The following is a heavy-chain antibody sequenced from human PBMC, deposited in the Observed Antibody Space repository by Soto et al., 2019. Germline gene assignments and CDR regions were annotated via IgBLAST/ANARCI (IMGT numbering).Heavy chain of an antibody. Sequence: ASVKVSCKTSGYTFTGYYMHWMRQAPGQGLEWMGWINPHSGGTIYAQKFQGWVTMTRDTSISTAYMELSRLRSDDTAVYYCARDQGITTFGVYSMYYYGMDVWGQGTTVTVSS. V-gene: IGHV1-2*04. J-gene: IGHJ6*02. CDR1: GYTFTGYY. CDR2: INPHSGGT. D-gene: IGHD3-3*01. CDR3: ARDQGITTFGVYSMYYYGMDV.